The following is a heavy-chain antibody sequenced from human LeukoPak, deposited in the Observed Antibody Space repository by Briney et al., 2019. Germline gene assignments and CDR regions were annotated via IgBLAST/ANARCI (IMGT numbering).Heavy chain of an antibody. D-gene: IGHD6-19*01. J-gene: IGHJ3*02. CDR3: AKVAVAGFDAFDI. CDR2: IKQDGSEK. Sequence: GGSLRLSCAASGFIFKDYWMIWVRQAPGKGLEWVANIKQDGSEKYYVDSVKGRFTISRDNAKNSLYLQMNSLRAEDTAVYYCAKVAVAGFDAFDIWGQGTMVTVSS. V-gene: IGHV3-7*01. CDR1: GFIFKDYW.